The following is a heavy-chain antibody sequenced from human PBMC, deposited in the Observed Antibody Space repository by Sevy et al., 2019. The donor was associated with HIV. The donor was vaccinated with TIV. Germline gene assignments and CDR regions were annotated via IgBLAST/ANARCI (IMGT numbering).Heavy chain of an antibody. CDR3: AKDRRAEALRGGAFDI. CDR2: ISGSGGST. J-gene: IGHJ3*02. CDR1: GFTFSSYA. V-gene: IGHV3-23*01. Sequence: GGSLRLSCAASGFTFSSYAMSWVRQAPGKGLEWVSAISGSGGSTYYADSVKGRFTITRDNSKNTRYLQMNSLRAEDTAVYYCAKDRRAEALRGGAFDIWGQGTMVTVSS. D-gene: IGHD3-10*01.